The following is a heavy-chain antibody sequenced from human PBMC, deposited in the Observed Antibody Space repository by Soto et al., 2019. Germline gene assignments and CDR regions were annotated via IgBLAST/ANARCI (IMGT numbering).Heavy chain of an antibody. CDR2: ISYDGNNQ. J-gene: IGHJ6*02. D-gene: IGHD2-15*01. CDR3: VIFVQVDVTDGMYV. Sequence: GGSLRLSCAASGFTFSSYVMHWVRQAPGKGLEWVAHISYDGNNQYYADSVKGRFTISRDNSKNTLYLQMNSLRAEDTAVYYCVIFVQVDVTDGMYVWGQGFTVPVSS. CDR1: GFTFSSYV. V-gene: IGHV3-30-3*01.